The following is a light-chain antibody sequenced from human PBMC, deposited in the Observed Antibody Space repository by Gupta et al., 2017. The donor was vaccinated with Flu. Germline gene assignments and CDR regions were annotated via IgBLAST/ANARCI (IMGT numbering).Light chain of an antibody. V-gene: IGLV3-25*01. J-gene: IGLJ2*01. CDR2: KDT. Sequence: GQTARITCSGDSLPKQYLSWLQQKPSQAPVVAIYKDTERPSEIPARFSGSTSGPTATLTISGVQPEDEADYYCQSTDSSSSSVVFGGGTKLTVL. CDR1: SLPKQY. CDR3: QSTDSSSSSVV.